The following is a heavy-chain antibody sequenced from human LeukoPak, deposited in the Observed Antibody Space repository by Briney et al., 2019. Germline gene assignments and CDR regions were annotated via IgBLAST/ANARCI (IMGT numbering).Heavy chain of an antibody. CDR2: IYYSGST. CDR1: AGSISSGGYY. Sequence: SETLSLTCTVSAGSISSGGYYWSWIRQHPGTGLEWIGYIYYSGSTYYNPSLKSRVTISVDTSKNQFSLKLSSVTAADTAVYYCARCGKDGDYVQNWGQGTLVTVSS. CDR3: ARCGKDGDYVQN. D-gene: IGHD4-17*01. J-gene: IGHJ4*02. V-gene: IGHV4-31*03.